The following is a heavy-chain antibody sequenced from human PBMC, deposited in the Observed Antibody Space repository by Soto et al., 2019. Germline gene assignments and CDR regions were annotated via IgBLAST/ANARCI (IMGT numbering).Heavy chain of an antibody. CDR2: IYTSGST. D-gene: IGHD3-3*01. J-gene: IGHJ5*02. Sequence: LSLTCTVCGGSISSYYWSWIRQPAGKGLEWIGRIYTSGSTNYNPSLKSRVTMSVDTSKNQFSLKLSSVTAADTAVYYCAISPTWSGYLGLFDPWGQGSLVTGSS. CDR3: AISPTWSGYLGLFDP. CDR1: GGSISSYY. V-gene: IGHV4-4*07.